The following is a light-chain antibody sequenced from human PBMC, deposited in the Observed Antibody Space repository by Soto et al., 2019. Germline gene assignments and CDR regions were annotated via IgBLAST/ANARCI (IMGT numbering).Light chain of an antibody. CDR1: QSISSW. Sequence: DIEITQSPSTLSASVGDRVTITCRASQSISSWLAWYQQKPGKAPKLLIYDASSLESGVPSRFRGSGSGTEFTLTISRLQPDDFATYYCQQYNSYSYTFGQGTRLEIK. V-gene: IGKV1-5*01. CDR3: QQYNSYSYT. J-gene: IGKJ5*01. CDR2: DAS.